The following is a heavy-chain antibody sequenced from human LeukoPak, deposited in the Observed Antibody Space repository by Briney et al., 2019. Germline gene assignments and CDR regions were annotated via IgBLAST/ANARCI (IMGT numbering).Heavy chain of an antibody. CDR2: IWYDGSNK. Sequence: GGSLRLSCAASGFTFSIYGRHWVRQAPGKGLGWVAVIWYDGSNKYYADSVKGRFTISRDNSTNTLYLQMSSLRAEDTAVYYCARDQWELRARYFDLWGRGTLVTVSS. CDR1: GFTFSIYG. CDR3: ARDQWELRARYFDL. V-gene: IGHV3-33*01. J-gene: IGHJ2*01. D-gene: IGHD1-26*01.